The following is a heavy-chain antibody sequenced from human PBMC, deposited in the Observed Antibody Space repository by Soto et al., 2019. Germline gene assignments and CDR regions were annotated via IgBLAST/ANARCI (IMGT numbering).Heavy chain of an antibody. CDR2: ISYDGSNK. CDR1: EFTFSSYA. CDR3: ARPRQSSGWLLRY. V-gene: IGHV3-30-3*01. J-gene: IGHJ4*02. D-gene: IGHD6-19*01. Sequence: QVQLVESGGGVVQPGRSLRLSCAASEFTFSSYAMHWVRQAPGKGLEWVAVISYDGSNKYYADSVKGRFTISRDNSKNTLYLQMNSLRAEDTAVYYCARPRQSSGWLLRYWGQGTLVTVSS.